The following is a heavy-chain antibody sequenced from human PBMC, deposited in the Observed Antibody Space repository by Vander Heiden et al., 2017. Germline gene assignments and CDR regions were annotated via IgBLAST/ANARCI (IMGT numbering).Heavy chain of an antibody. J-gene: IGHJ4*02. CDR2: FYSSGST. Sequence: QVQLQESGPGLMKPSATLSLTCAVSGGSVNSGTFYWSWIRQPPGKGLEWIGHFYSSGSTKYNPSLNSRATISVDTSKNQFSLRLNSVTAADTAVYYCAKTIEARWEFDCWGQGTLVTVS. CDR3: AKTIEARWEFDC. D-gene: IGHD6-6*01. CDR1: GGSVNSGTFY. V-gene: IGHV4-61*01.